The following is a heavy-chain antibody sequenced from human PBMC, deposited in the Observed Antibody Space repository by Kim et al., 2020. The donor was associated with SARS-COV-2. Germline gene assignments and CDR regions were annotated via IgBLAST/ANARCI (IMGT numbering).Heavy chain of an antibody. Sequence: GGSLRLSCAASGFTFSSYSMNWVRQAPGKGLEWVSYISSSSSTIYYADSVKGRFTISRDNAKNSLYLQMNSLRDEDTAVYYCARGGKGEWELLFDPWGQGTLVTVSS. CDR2: ISSSSSTI. CDR3: ARGGKGEWELLFDP. D-gene: IGHD1-26*01. CDR1: GFTFSSYS. J-gene: IGHJ5*02. V-gene: IGHV3-48*02.